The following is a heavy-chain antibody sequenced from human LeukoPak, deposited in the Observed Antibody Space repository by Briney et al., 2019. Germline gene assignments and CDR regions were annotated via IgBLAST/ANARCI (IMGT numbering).Heavy chain of an antibody. Sequence: ASVKVSCKASGGTFSSYAISRVRQAPGQGLEWMGWISAYNGNTNYAQKLQGRVTMTTDTSTSTAYMELRSLRSDDTAVYYCARGNYYYYMDVWGKGTTVTVSS. V-gene: IGHV1-18*01. J-gene: IGHJ6*03. CDR3: ARGNYYYYMDV. CDR2: ISAYNGNT. CDR1: GGTFSSYA.